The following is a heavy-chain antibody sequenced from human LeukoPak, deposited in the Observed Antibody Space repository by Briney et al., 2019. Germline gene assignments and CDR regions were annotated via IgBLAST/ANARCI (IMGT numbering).Heavy chain of an antibody. J-gene: IGHJ6*03. D-gene: IGHD5-18*01. CDR2: TIPIFGTA. CDR1: GGTFSSYA. Sequence: SVKVSCKASGGTFSSYAISWVRQAPGQGLEWMGGTIPIFGTANFAQKFQGRVTIITDESTSTAYMELSSLRSEDTAVYYCASTPRYSYGSSPTPYYYMDVWGKGTTVTVSS. CDR3: ASTPRYSYGSSPTPYYYMDV. V-gene: IGHV1-69*05.